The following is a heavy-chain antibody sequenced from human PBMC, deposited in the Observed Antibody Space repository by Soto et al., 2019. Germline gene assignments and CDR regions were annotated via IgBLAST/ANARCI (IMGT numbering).Heavy chain of an antibody. CDR1: GFTFSSYG. CDR2: ISYDGSNK. CDR3: AKDRGCSSTSCPPHYYGMDV. J-gene: IGHJ6*02. D-gene: IGHD2-2*01. Sequence: QPGGSLRLSCAASGFTFSSYGMHWVRQAPGKGLEWVAVISYDGSNKYYADSVKGRFTISRDNSKNTLYLQMNSLRAEDTAVYYCAKDRGCSSTSCPPHYYGMDVWGQGTTVTVSS. V-gene: IGHV3-30*18.